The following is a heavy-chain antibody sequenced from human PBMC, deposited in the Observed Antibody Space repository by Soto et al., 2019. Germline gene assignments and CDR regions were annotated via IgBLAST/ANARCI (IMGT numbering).Heavy chain of an antibody. CDR1: GYSFTSFW. CDR3: ARQRDCSSTSCYTYYYYGMDV. Sequence: PGESLKISCKVSGYSFTSFWLTWLRLVPGKGLEWMGRIDPSDSYTKYSPSFEGHITISVDKSIDTAYVQWSSLRASDTAIYYCARQRDCSSTSCYTYYYYGMDVWGQGTTVTVSS. D-gene: IGHD2-2*02. J-gene: IGHJ6*02. V-gene: IGHV5-10-1*01. CDR2: IDPSDSYT.